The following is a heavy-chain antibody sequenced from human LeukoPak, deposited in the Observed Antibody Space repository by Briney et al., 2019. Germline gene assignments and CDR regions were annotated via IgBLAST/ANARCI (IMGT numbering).Heavy chain of an antibody. CDR1: GGTFSSYA. D-gene: IGHD5-18*01. Sequence: SVKVSSKASGGTFSSYAISWVRQAPGQGLEWMGGIIPIFGTANYAQKFQGRVTITTDESTSTAYMELSSLRSEDTAVYYCATRYSVWADARAYSYGPSYYYYVDVWGKGTTVTVSS. CDR3: ATRYSVWADARAYSYGPSYYYYVDV. J-gene: IGHJ6*03. CDR2: IIPIFGTA. V-gene: IGHV1-69*05.